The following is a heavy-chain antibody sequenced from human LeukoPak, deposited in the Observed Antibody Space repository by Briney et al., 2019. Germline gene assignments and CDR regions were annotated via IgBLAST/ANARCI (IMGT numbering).Heavy chain of an antibody. CDR1: GFTFSTYA. Sequence: GGSLRLSCAASGFTFSTYAVNWVRQAPGKGLEWISTISGSGGSTFHTDSVKGRFTISRDNSKNTLYLQLSSLRAEDTALYYCARKLGTTENFDYWGQGTLVTVSS. D-gene: IGHD1-26*01. CDR2: ISGSGGST. CDR3: ARKLGTTENFDY. J-gene: IGHJ4*02. V-gene: IGHV3-23*01.